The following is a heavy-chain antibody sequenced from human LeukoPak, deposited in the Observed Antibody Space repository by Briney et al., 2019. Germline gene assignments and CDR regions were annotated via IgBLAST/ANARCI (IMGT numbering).Heavy chain of an antibody. D-gene: IGHD3-10*01. CDR3: AKDYYGSGSYAFDI. CDR1: GFTFSRHA. V-gene: IGHV3-66*01. J-gene: IGHJ3*02. Sequence: GGSLRLSCSGAGFTFSRHAMHWVRQAAGKGLEWVSGIFSDGSTYYADSVKGRFIISRDNSKNTLYLQMNSLRVEDTAVYYCAKDYYGSGSYAFDIWGQGTMVTVSS. CDR2: IFSDGST.